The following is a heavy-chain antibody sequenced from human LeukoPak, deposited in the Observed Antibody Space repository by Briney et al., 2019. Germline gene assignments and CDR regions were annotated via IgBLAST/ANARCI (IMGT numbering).Heavy chain of an antibody. J-gene: IGHJ5*02. CDR3: GRDVGP. CDR1: GFTVSNNY. V-gene: IGHV3-53*01. Sequence: PGGSLRLSCAASGFTVSNNYLHWVRHAPGKGLEWVSVIYSGGTTYYANSVKGRFTISRDSSKNTMYLQMNSLRVEDTAMYYCGRDVGPWGQGTLVTVSS. CDR2: IYSGGTT.